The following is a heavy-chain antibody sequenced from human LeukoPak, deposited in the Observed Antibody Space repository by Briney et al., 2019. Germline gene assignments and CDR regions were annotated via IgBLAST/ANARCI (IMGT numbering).Heavy chain of an antibody. CDR3: AKLDSSGYYQGHPFGY. V-gene: IGHV3-23*01. D-gene: IGHD3-22*01. CDR2: ISGSGGST. J-gene: IGHJ4*02. Sequence: PGGSLRLSCAASGFTFSSYAMSWVRQAPGKGLEWVSAISGSGGSTYYADSVKGRFTISRDNSKNTLYLQMNSLRAEDTAVYYCAKLDSSGYYQGHPFGYWGQGTLVTVSS. CDR1: GFTFSSYA.